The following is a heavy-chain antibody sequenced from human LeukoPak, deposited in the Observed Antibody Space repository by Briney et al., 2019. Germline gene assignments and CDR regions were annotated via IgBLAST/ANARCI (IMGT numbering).Heavy chain of an antibody. J-gene: IGHJ4*02. CDR2: ISYDGSNK. CDR3: ARDRVVRGVILDY. Sequence: GGSLRLSCAASGFTFSSYAMRWVRQAPGKGLEWVAVISYDGSNKYYADSVKGRFTISRDNSKNTLYLQMNSLRAEDTAVYYCARDRVVRGVILDYWGQGTLVTVSS. D-gene: IGHD3-10*01. V-gene: IGHV3-30*04. CDR1: GFTFSSYA.